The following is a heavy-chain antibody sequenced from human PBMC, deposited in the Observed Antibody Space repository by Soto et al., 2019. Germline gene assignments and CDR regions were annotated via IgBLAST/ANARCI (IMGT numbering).Heavy chain of an antibody. J-gene: IGHJ6*03. V-gene: IGHV2-5*02. CDR3: ARTVPMLRGVYYYYYMDV. Sequence: QSTLKESGPTLVKPTQTLTLTCTFSGFSLSTSEVGVGWIRQPPGKALEWLALIYWDDDKGYSPSLKNRLTVTADTSKNHVVLTMTNMDPVDTGTYYCARTVPMLRGVYYYYYMDVWGKGTTVTVSS. CDR1: GFSLSTSEVG. D-gene: IGHD3-10*01. CDR2: IYWDDDK.